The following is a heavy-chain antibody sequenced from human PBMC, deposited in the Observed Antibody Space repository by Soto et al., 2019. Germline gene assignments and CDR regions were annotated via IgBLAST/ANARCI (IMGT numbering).Heavy chain of an antibody. V-gene: IGHV1-46*01. J-gene: IGHJ4*02. Sequence: QVQLVQSGTEVKKPGASMKVSCKASGYSFATSGISWVRQAPGQGLEWMGIINPSGGSTSYAQKFQGRVTMTRDTSTSTVYMELSSLRSEDTAVYYCARDGRSSYSSAWYYFDYWGQGTLVTVSS. CDR3: ARDGRSSYSSAWYYFDY. CDR2: INPSGGST. D-gene: IGHD6-19*01. CDR1: GYSFATSG.